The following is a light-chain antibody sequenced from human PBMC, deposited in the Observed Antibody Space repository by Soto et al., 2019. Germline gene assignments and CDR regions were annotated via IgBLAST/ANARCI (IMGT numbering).Light chain of an antibody. V-gene: IGLV2-14*01. Sequence: QSALTQPASVSGSPGQSITISCTGTSSDVGGYNYVSWYQQHPGKAPKLMIYEVSNGPSGVSNRFSGSKSGNTASLTISGRQAEDEADYYCSSYTSSSTLVVFGGGTKVTVL. CDR2: EVS. CDR1: SSDVGGYNY. J-gene: IGLJ2*01. CDR3: SSYTSSSTLVV.